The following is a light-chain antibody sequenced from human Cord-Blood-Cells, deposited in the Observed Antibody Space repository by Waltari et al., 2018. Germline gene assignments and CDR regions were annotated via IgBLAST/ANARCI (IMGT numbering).Light chain of an antibody. CDR1: KLRDNY. CDR3: QAWDSSTYV. J-gene: IGLJ1*01. V-gene: IGLV3-1*01. CDR2: QDS. Sequence: SYELTQPPSVSVSPGQTTSITCSGDKLRDNYACWYQQKPGQSPVLVIYQDSKRPSGIPERFSGSNSGNTATLTISGTQAMDEADYYCQAWDSSTYVFGTGTKVTVL.